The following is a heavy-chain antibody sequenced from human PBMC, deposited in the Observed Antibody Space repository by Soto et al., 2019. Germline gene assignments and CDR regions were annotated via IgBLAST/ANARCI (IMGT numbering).Heavy chain of an antibody. Sequence: GGSLRLSCAASGFTFSSYSMNWVRQAPGKGLEWVSYISSSSSTIYYADSVKGRFTISRDNAKNSLYLQMNSLRAEDTAVYYCARHRRYYYYYMDVWGKGTTVTVSS. D-gene: IGHD2-2*01. V-gene: IGHV3-48*01. CDR3: ARHRRYYYYYMDV. J-gene: IGHJ6*03. CDR2: ISSSSSTI. CDR1: GFTFSSYS.